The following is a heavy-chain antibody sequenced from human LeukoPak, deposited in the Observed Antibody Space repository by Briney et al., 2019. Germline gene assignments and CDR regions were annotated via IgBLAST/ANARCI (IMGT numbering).Heavy chain of an antibody. Sequence: ASVKVSCKASGYTFTSYYMHWVRQAPGQGLEWVGIINPSGGSTSYAQKFQGRVTITADKSTSTAYMELSSLRSEDTAVYYCARAYCGGDCYSPDYYYYYGMDVWGQGTTVTVSS. CDR2: INPSGGST. J-gene: IGHJ6*02. V-gene: IGHV1-46*01. CDR1: GYTFTSYY. D-gene: IGHD2-21*02. CDR3: ARAYCGGDCYSPDYYYYYGMDV.